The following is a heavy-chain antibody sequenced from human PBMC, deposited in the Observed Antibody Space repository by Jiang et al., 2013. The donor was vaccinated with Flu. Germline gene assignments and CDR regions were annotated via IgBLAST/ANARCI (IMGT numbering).Heavy chain of an antibody. CDR1: YW. Sequence: YWMHWVRQAPGKGLMWIHVLLLMGGTQTNADSVKGRFTVSRDNAKNMLYLQMNSLRAEDTAVYYCARDFAFWSGYSNYYFDYWGQGILVTVSS. CDR3: ARDFAFWSGYSNYYFDY. CDR2: LLLMGGT. D-gene: IGHD3-3*01. V-gene: IGHV3-74*01. J-gene: IGHJ4*02.